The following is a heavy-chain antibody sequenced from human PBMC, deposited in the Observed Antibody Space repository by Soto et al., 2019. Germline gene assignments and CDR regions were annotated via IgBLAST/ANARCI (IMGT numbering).Heavy chain of an antibody. Sequence: GASVKVSCKASGYTFTGYYMHWVRQAPGQGLEWMGWINPNSGGTNYAQKFQGRVTMTRDTSISTAYMELSRLRSDDTAVYYCARGGDSLLPGRAPDWFDPWGQGTLVTVSS. D-gene: IGHD6-13*01. V-gene: IGHV1-2*02. CDR2: INPNSGGT. CDR1: GYTFTGYY. CDR3: ARGGDSLLPGRAPDWFDP. J-gene: IGHJ5*02.